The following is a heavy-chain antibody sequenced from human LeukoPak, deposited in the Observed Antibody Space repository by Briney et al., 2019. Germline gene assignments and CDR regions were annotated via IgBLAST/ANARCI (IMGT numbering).Heavy chain of an antibody. CDR2: IHYSGST. V-gene: IGHV4-59*08. Sequence: PSETLSLTCTVSGGSTSGYYWNWIRQPPGKGLEWIGYIHYSGSTKYNPSLKSRVTIPVDTSKNQFSLKLSSVTAADTAVYYCARHVWLQPFDYWGQGTLVTVSS. D-gene: IGHD3-9*01. CDR1: GGSTSGYY. CDR3: ARHVWLQPFDY. J-gene: IGHJ4*02.